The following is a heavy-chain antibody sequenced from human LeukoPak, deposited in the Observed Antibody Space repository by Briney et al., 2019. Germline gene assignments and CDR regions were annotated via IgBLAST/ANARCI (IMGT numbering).Heavy chain of an antibody. D-gene: IGHD2-2*01. V-gene: IGHV1-18*01. CDR1: GYAFTSYG. J-gene: IGHJ4*02. CDR2: ISAYNGNT. Sequence: ASVKVSCKASGYAFTSYGISWVRQAPGQGLEWMGWISAYNGNTNYAQKLQGRVTMTTDTSTSTAYMELRSLRSDDTAVYYCARDLGGGSDCSSTSCYVSFDYWGQGTLVTVSS. CDR3: ARDLGGGSDCSSTSCYVSFDY.